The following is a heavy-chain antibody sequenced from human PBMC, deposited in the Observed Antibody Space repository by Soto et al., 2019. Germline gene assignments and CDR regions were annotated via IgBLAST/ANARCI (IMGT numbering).Heavy chain of an antibody. V-gene: IGHV4-34*01. CDR3: AKGGRFPEARYYFLDV. Sequence: QVQLQQRGAGLLKPSETLSLTCVVDGESFSGYYWTWIRQPPGKGLEWIGEINDSGSTNHKPSLKSRVTMSIATSKNQFSLNLRSVTAADTGVYYCAKGGRFPEARYYFLDVWGNGTTVTVSS. CDR2: INDSGST. D-gene: IGHD3-3*01. J-gene: IGHJ6*03. CDR1: GESFSGYY.